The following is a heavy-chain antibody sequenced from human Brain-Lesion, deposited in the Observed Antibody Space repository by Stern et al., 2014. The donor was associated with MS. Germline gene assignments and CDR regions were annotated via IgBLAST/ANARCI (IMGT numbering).Heavy chain of an antibody. CDR2: IFNSGTP. J-gene: IGHJ6*02. CDR1: GGSISSGGYY. V-gene: IGHV4-61*02. Sequence: QVQLVESGPGLVKPSQTLSLSCTVSGGSISSGGYYWSWIRQPAGKGLAWIGRIFNSGTPSYTPSLKSRVTISIDPSKNQFSLRLNSMTAADTAVYYCARGRVVPGFQYYATDVWGQGTTVIVSS. CDR3: ARGRVVPGFQYYATDV. D-gene: IGHD2-2*01.